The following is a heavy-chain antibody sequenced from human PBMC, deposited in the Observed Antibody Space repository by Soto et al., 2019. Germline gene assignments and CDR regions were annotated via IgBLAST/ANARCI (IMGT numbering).Heavy chain of an antibody. CDR3: AKDLRCSGGSCYFLLDY. V-gene: IGHV3-23*01. J-gene: IGHJ4*02. D-gene: IGHD2-15*01. CDR2: ISGSGGST. Sequence: GGSLRLSCAASGFTFSSYAMSWVRQAPGKGLEWVSAISGSGGSTYYADSVKGRFTISRDNSKNTLYLQMNSLRAEDTAVYYCAKDLRCSGGSCYFLLDYWGQGTLVTVSS. CDR1: GFTFSSYA.